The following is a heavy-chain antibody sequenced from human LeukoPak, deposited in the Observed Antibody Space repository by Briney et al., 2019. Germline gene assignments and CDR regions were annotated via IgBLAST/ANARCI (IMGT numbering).Heavy chain of an antibody. Sequence: KASETLSLTCTVSGASISSYYWSWIRQPAGKGLEWIGRIYTSGSTNYSPSLKSRVTMSLDTSKNQFSLNLNSVTAADTAMYYCTRDMLVRGYYYGMDVWGQGTTVTVSS. D-gene: IGHD3-10*01. J-gene: IGHJ6*02. CDR2: IYTSGST. CDR3: TRDMLVRGYYYGMDV. CDR1: GASISSYY. V-gene: IGHV4-4*07.